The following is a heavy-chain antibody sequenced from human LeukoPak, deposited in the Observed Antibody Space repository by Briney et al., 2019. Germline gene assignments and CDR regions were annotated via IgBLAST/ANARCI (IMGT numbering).Heavy chain of an antibody. Sequence: GASVKISCKTSGFMFTAYYIHWVRQVPGQGLEGMGWFNPKSGDTNYPQKFQGRVTMTWDTSNSKAYMDLSRMRDEDTARYFCARDSSTWYSDYYYYMDVWGKGTTVTVSS. CDR1: GFMFTAYY. CDR3: ARDSSTWYSDYYYYMDV. V-gene: IGHV1-2*02. J-gene: IGHJ6*03. D-gene: IGHD2/OR15-2a*01. CDR2: FNPKSGDT.